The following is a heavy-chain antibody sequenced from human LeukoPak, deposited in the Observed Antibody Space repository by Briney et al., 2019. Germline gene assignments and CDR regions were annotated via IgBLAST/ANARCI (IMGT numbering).Heavy chain of an antibody. CDR3: AREGSGYYNDY. D-gene: IGHD3-9*01. Sequence: PGGSLRLSCAASGFTFSTYDMYWVRQAPGKGLGWVANIKQDGSGKYYVDSVKGRFTISRDNAKNSLYLQMDSLRAEDTAVYYCAREGSGYYNDYWGQGTLVTVSS. CDR1: GFTFSTYD. CDR2: IKQDGSGK. V-gene: IGHV3-7*01. J-gene: IGHJ4*02.